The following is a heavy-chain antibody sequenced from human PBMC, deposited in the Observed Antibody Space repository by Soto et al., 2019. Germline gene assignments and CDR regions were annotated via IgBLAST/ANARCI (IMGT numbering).Heavy chain of an antibody. CDR1: GYTFTTNW. J-gene: IGHJ6*02. CDR3: ARFGYRELKSYRIPSGGSDV. Sequence: LGESLKISCKASGYTFTTNWIGWVRHMPGKGLELMGIIYPGDSHATYSPSFQGQVTISADNTITTAYLQWSSLKASDSGMYYCARFGYRELKSYRIPSGGSDVWGHGTTGTVSS. D-gene: IGHD1-1*01. V-gene: IGHV5-51*01. CDR2: IYPGDSHA.